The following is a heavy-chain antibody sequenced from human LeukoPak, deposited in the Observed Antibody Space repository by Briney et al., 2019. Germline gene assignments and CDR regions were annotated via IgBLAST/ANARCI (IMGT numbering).Heavy chain of an antibody. Sequence: GGSLRLSCVASRFTFSNYWMSWVRQAPGKGLEWVANINQDGSRKRYADSMKGRFTISRDNAKESLYLQLNSLRAEDTAVYYCAKWGPYCVGDYCPALDSWGQGALVTVSS. J-gene: IGHJ4*02. CDR1: RFTFSNYW. V-gene: IGHV3-7*01. D-gene: IGHD2-21*02. CDR3: AKWGPYCVGDYCPALDS. CDR2: INQDGSRK.